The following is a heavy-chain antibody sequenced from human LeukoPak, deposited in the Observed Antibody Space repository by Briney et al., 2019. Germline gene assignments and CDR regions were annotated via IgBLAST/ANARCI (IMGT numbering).Heavy chain of an antibody. CDR2: INPSGST. CDR1: GGSFSGYY. J-gene: IGHJ4*02. V-gene: IGHV4-34*01. CDR3: ARKDGDY. Sequence: SETLSLTCAVYGGSFSGYYWTWIRQPPGRGLEWIGEINPSGSTNYNPSLKSRVTISLDKSNNQLSLKLTSVTAADTAVYYCARKDGDYWGQGTLVTVSS.